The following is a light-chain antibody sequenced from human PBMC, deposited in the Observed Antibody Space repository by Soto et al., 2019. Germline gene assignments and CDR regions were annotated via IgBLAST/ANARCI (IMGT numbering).Light chain of an antibody. CDR3: QQYDNWPRT. CDR2: GAS. CDR1: QGVSSS. V-gene: IGKV3-15*01. Sequence: EIMLKQSPATLSLSPGERATLSCRASQGVSSSLAWYQQKPGQAPRLLIYGASTRATGIPARFSGSGSGTEFTLTISSLQSEDFAVYYCQQYDNWPRTSGQGTKVDTK. J-gene: IGKJ1*01.